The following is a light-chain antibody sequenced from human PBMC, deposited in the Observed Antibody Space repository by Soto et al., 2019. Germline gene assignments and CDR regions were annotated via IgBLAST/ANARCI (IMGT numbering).Light chain of an antibody. J-gene: IGKJ4*01. CDR1: QSVSSN. CDR3: QQYNNWPHT. CDR2: GAS. V-gene: IGKV3-15*01. Sequence: EIVITQSPATLSVSPGERATLSCRASQSVSSNLAWYQQKPGQAPRLLIYGASTRETGIPARFSGSGAGTECTLTISSLQSEDFAVDYCQQYNNWPHTFGGGTKVDIK.